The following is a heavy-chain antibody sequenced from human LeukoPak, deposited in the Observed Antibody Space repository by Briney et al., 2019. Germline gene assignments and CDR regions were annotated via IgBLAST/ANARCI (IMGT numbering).Heavy chain of an antibody. CDR3: ARGDFNDLRYGC. V-gene: IGHV3-7*03. D-gene: IGHD2-21*02. CDR1: GFIFTSYW. CDR2: IKEDGSVK. Sequence: GGSLRLSCAASGFIFTSYWMSWVRQAPGKGLEWVANIKEDGSVKFYVDSVRGRFTISRDNTKNSLYLQMNGLRAEDTAMYYCARGDFNDLRYGCWGQGSLVTVSS. J-gene: IGHJ4*02.